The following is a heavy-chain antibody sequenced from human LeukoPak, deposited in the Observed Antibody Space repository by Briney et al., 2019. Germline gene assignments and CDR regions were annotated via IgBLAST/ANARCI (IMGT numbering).Heavy chain of an antibody. CDR2: INGDGRNI. Sequence: GGSLRLSCVASGFTFSSYWMHWVRQDPRKGLVWVSRINGDGRNINYADSVRGRFTVSRDNSQDTLYLQMNSLRTEDSAVYFCNSYLYFGSKIFDYWGQGTLVTVAA. J-gene: IGHJ4*02. D-gene: IGHD3-10*01. V-gene: IGHV3-74*01. CDR1: GFTFSSYW. CDR3: NSYLYFGSKIFDY.